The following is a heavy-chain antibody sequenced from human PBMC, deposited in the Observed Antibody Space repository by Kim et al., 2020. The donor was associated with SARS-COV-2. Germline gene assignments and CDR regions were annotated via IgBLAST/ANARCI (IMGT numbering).Heavy chain of an antibody. Sequence: GGSLRLSCAASGFTFSSYWMHWVRQAPGKGLVWVSRINSDGSETSYADSLKGRFTISRDNAKNTLYLQMNSLRAEDTAVYYCARDGDCSIPFDYWGQGTLVTVSS. CDR1: GFTFSSYW. D-gene: IGHD2-21*01. CDR3: ARDGDCSIPFDY. J-gene: IGHJ4*02. V-gene: IGHV3-74*01. CDR2: INSDGSET.